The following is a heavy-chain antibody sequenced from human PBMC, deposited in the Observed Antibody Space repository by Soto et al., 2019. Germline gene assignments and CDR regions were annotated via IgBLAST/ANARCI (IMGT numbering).Heavy chain of an antibody. J-gene: IGHJ6*02. D-gene: IGHD6-6*01. CDR2: IDPSDSYT. CDR3: ARHRTQLVHYYHYRMDV. CDR1: GYSFTSYW. Sequence: GESLKISCKGSGYSFTSYWISWVRQMPGKGLEWIGRIDPSDSYTNYSPSFQGHVTISADKSISTAYMQWSSLKASDTAMYYCARHRTQLVHYYHYRMDVPGQRTTVTVSS. V-gene: IGHV5-10-1*01.